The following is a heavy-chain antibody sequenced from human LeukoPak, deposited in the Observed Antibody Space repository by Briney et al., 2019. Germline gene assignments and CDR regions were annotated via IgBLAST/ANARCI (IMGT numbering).Heavy chain of an antibody. D-gene: IGHD6-19*01. CDR1: GFPFSSYG. V-gene: IGHV3-33*01. CDR3: AREPNAVAAYPYFDY. Sequence: GGSLRLSCAASGFPFSSYGMHWVRQAPGKGLEWVAVIWYDGSNKYYADSVKGRFTISRDNSKNTLYLQMNSLRAEDTAVYYCAREPNAVAAYPYFDYWGQGTLVTVSS. J-gene: IGHJ4*02. CDR2: IWYDGSNK.